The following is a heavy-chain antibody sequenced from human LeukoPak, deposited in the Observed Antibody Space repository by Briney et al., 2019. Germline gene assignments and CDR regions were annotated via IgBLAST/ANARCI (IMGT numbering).Heavy chain of an antibody. Sequence: SETLSLTCTVSGGSISSYYWSWIRQPPGKGLEWIGYIYYSGSTNYNPSLKSRVTISVDTSKNQFSLKLSSVTAADTAVYYCARGNYGSGSYIYCYYYYMDVWGKGTTVTISS. CDR2: IYYSGST. J-gene: IGHJ6*03. V-gene: IGHV4-59*01. CDR3: ARGNYGSGSYIYCYYYYMDV. D-gene: IGHD3-10*01. CDR1: GGSISSYY.